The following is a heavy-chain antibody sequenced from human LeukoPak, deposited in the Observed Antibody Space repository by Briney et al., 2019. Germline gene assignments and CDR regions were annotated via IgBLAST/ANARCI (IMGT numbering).Heavy chain of an antibody. V-gene: IGHV3-23*01. D-gene: IGHD1-14*01. CDR2: ISGSGGRT. CDR1: GFIFSSYA. Sequence: GGSLRLSCAASGFIFSSYAMSWVRMATGKGLEWISVISGSGGRTDCADSVKGRFTISRDNSKNTLYLQMNSLRAEDTAVYYCAKGSGINHYHWIDPWGQGTLVTVSS. J-gene: IGHJ5*02. CDR3: AKGSGINHYHWIDP.